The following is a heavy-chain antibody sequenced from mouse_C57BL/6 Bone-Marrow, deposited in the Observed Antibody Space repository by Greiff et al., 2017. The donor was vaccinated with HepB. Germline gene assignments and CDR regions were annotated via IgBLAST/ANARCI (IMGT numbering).Heavy chain of an antibody. Sequence: EVKLQESGPGLVKPSQTVFLTCTVTGISITTGNYRWSWIRQFPGNKLEWIGYIYYSGTITYNPSLTSRTTITRDTPKNQFFLEMNSLTAEDTATYYCARAAYYDGYFDVWGTGTTVTVSS. CDR2: IYYSGTI. D-gene: IGHD2-4*01. CDR1: GISITTGNYR. J-gene: IGHJ1*03. CDR3: ARAAYYDGYFDV. V-gene: IGHV3-5*01.